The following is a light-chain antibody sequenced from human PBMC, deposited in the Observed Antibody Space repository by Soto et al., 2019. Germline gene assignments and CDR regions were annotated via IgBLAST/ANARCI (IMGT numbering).Light chain of an antibody. J-gene: IGLJ3*02. CDR2: LNSDGS. V-gene: IGLV4-69*01. CDR3: QTWGTGFWV. Sequence: QSVLTQSPSASASLGASVKLTCTLSSGHSSYGIAWLQQQPEKGPRYLMKLNSDGSHKGDGIPNRFSGSSSGAERYLTISSLQSEDEADYYCQTWGTGFWVFGGGTKLTVL. CDR1: SGHSSYG.